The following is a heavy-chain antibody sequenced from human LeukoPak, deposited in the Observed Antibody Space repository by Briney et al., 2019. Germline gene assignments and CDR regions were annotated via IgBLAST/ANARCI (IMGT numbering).Heavy chain of an antibody. CDR1: GFTFSSYA. J-gene: IGHJ5*02. D-gene: IGHD5-18*01. CDR2: ISYDGSNK. V-gene: IGHV3-30-3*01. Sequence: GGSLRLSCAASGFTFSSYAMHWVRQAPGKGLEWVAVISYDGSNKYYADSVKGRFTISRDNAKNSLYLQMNSLRAEDTAVYYCAREVTAMALNWFDPWGQGTLVTVSS. CDR3: AREVTAMALNWFDP.